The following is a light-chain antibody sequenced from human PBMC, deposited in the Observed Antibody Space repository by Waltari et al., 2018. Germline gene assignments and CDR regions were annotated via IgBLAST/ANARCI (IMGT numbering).Light chain of an antibody. CDR1: QDINNF. CDR3: QQYRYLSPA. V-gene: IGKV1-33*01. J-gene: IGKJ4*01. CDR2: DAS. Sequence: DIQMTQSPSSLSASVGDRVTITCQASQDINNFLNWYQQQPGKAPKLLIYDASHLAAGVPSRFTGSGSGTDFTVTISDLQPDDFATYYCQQYRYLSPAFGGGTKVDI.